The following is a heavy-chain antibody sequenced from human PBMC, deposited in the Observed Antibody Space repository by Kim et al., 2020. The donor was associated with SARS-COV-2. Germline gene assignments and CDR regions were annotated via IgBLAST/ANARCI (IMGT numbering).Heavy chain of an antibody. D-gene: IGHD3-9*01. CDR1: GFTFSSYW. CDR3: ARDLNYDILTGYWGPYGMDV. V-gene: IGHV3-74*01. J-gene: IGHJ6*02. Sequence: GGSLRLSCAASGFTFSSYWMHWVRQAPGKGLVWVSRINSDGSSTSYADSVKGRFTISRDNAKNTLYLQMNSLRAEDTAVYYCARDLNYDILTGYWGPYGMDVWGQGTTVTVSS. CDR2: INSDGSST.